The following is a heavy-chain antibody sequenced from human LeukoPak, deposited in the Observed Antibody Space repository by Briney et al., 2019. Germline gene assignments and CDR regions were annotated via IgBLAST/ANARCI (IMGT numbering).Heavy chain of an antibody. CDR1: GYTFTSFY. CDR2: VKPSGGCT. J-gene: IGHJ4*02. Sequence: ASLKVSCKASGYTFTSFYMPWVRQAPGQELEWMGIVKPSGGCTDYAQNFRGRVTMTWDTSTSTVYMELSSLRSEDTAIYYCAREEEGGTFDYWGQGTLVTVSS. D-gene: IGHD3-16*01. V-gene: IGHV1-46*01. CDR3: AREEEGGTFDY.